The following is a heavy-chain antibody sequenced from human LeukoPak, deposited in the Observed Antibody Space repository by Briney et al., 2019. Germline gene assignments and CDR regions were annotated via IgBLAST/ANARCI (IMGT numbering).Heavy chain of an antibody. J-gene: IGHJ3*02. CDR1: GGSISSSSYY. CDR2: IYYSGST. Sequence: PSETLSLACTVSGGSISSSSYYWGWIRQPPGKGLEWIGSIYYSGSTYYNPSLKSRVTISVDTSKNQFSLKLSSVTAADTAVYFCARGPYSYDSSGAFDIWGQGTMVTVSS. D-gene: IGHD3-22*01. V-gene: IGHV4-39*07. CDR3: ARGPYSYDSSGAFDI.